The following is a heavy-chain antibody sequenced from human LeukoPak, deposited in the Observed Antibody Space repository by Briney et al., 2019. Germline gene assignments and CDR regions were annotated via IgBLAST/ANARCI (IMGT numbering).Heavy chain of an antibody. D-gene: IGHD6-13*01. CDR2: INPNSGGT. CDR1: GYTFTGYY. Sequence: ASVKVSCKASGYTFTGYYMHWVRQAPGQGLEWVGWINPNSGGTNYAQKFQGRVTMTRDTSISTAYMELSRPRSDDTAVYYCARWSSSWYGSRGHYYFDYWGQGTLVTVSS. CDR3: ARWSSSWYGSRGHYYFDY. J-gene: IGHJ4*02. V-gene: IGHV1-2*02.